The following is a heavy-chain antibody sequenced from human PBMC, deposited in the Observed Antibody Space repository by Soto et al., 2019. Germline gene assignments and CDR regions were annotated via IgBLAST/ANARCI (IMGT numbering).Heavy chain of an antibody. D-gene: IGHD3-22*01. V-gene: IGHV3-9*01. CDR3: AKDILRYYYDSSGYGMDV. Sequence: EVQLVESGGGLVQPGRSLRLSCAASGFTFDDYAMHWVRQAPGKGLEWVSGISWNSGSIGYADSVKGRFTISRDNAKNSLYLQMNSLRAEDTALYYCAKDILRYYYDSSGYGMDVWGQGTTVTVSS. CDR1: GFTFDDYA. J-gene: IGHJ6*02. CDR2: ISWNSGSI.